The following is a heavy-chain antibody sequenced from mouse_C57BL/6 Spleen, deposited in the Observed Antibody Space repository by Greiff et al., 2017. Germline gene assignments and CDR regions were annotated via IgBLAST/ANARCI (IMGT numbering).Heavy chain of an antibody. D-gene: IGHD3-3*01. Sequence: QVQLQQPGAELVMPGASVKLSCKASGYTFTSYWMHWVKQRPGQGLEWIGEIDPSDSYTNYNQKFKGKTTLTVDKSSSTAYMQLISLTSEDSAVSYCVRDVRYFDVWGTETTVTVSS. CDR3: VRDVRYFDV. V-gene: IGHV1-69*01. CDR2: IDPSDSYT. J-gene: IGHJ1*03. CDR1: GYTFTSYW.